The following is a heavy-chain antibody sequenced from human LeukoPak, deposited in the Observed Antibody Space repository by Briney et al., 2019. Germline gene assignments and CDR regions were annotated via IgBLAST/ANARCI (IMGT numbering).Heavy chain of an antibody. CDR3: ARDVGQLRYFDWLSY. D-gene: IGHD3-9*01. V-gene: IGHV1-18*01. CDR2: ISPYNDNT. Sequence: ASVKVSCKASGYSFTNYGISWVRQAPGQGLEWMGWISPYNDNTNYAQKFEGRVTMTTDTSTSTAYMELSRLRSDDTAVYYCARDVGQLRYFDWLSYWGQGTLVTVSS. J-gene: IGHJ4*02. CDR1: GYSFTNYG.